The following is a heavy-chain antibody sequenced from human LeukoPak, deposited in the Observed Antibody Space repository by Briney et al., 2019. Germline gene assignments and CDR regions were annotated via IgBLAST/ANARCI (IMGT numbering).Heavy chain of an antibody. CDR3: ARAYYYDSSPDY. CDR2: ISSSGSTI. J-gene: IGHJ4*02. V-gene: IGHV3-48*03. Sequence: GSLKIFFSGSGFNFHKYEMNWVRQAPGKGPEWVSYISSSGSTIYYADSVKGRFTISRDNAKDSLYLQMNSPRAEDTAVYYCARAYYYDSSPDYWGQGTLVTVSS. D-gene: IGHD3-22*01. CDR1: GFNFHKYE.